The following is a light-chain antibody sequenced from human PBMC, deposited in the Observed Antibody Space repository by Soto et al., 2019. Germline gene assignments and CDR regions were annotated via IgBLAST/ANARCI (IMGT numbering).Light chain of an antibody. J-gene: IGKJ1*01. CDR3: QQCNNCPPWT. CDR1: QSVSSK. Sequence: DIQMTQSPSSLSVSVGDRVTLSCRASQSVSSKLAWYQQKPGQAPRLLIYAASGRQNGVPARFSGSGSGTEFTLTISRLQPEDFAAYYCQQCNNCPPWTFGQGTKVDIK. CDR2: AAS. V-gene: IGKV1-39*01.